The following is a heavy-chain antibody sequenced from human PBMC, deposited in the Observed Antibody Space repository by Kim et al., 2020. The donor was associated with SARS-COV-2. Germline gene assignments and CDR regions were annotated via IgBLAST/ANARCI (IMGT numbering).Heavy chain of an antibody. J-gene: IGHJ6*02. CDR3: ARDQWRCSSTSCSDGMDV. CDR2: IYYSGST. V-gene: IGHV4-31*03. Sequence: SETLSLTCTVSGGSISSGGYYWSWIRQHPGKGLEWIGYIYYSGSTYYNPSLKSRVTISVDTSKNQFSLKLSSVTAADTAVYYCARDQWRCSSTSCSDGMDVWGQGTTVTVSS. D-gene: IGHD2-2*01. CDR1: GGSISSGGYY.